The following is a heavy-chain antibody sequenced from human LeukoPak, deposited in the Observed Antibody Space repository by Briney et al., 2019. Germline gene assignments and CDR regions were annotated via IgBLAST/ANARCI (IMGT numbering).Heavy chain of an antibody. V-gene: IGHV3-30*03. Sequence: PGGSLRLSCAASGFTFSSYGMHWVRQAPGKGLEWVAVISYDGSNKYYADSVKGRVTISRDNSKNTLYLQMNSLRAEDTAVYYCAIFPFDYWGQGTLVTVSS. CDR3: AIFPFDY. J-gene: IGHJ4*02. CDR2: ISYDGSNK. D-gene: IGHD2-21*01. CDR1: GFTFSSYG.